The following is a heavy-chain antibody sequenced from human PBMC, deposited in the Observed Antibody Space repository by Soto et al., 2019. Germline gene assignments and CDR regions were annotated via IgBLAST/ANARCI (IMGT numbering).Heavy chain of an antibody. D-gene: IGHD1-26*01. CDR3: ARASLFGWGLSSYYYYGMDV. CDR2: IIPIFGTA. V-gene: IGHV1-69*01. J-gene: IGHJ6*02. CDR1: GGTFSSYA. Sequence: QVQLVQSGAEVKKPGSSVKVSCKASGGTFSSYAISWVRQAPGQGLEWMGGIIPIFGTANYAQKFQGRVTITADESTSTAYMELSSLRSEDTAVYYCARASLFGWGLSSYYYYGMDVWGQGTTVTVSS.